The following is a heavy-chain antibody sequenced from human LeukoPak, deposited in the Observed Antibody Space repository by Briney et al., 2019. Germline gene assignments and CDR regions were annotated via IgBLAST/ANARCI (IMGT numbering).Heavy chain of an antibody. CDR1: GYTFTSYG. D-gene: IGHD3-22*01. CDR2: ISAYNGNT. J-gene: IGHJ4*02. CDR3: ARGATYYYDSSGYYFDY. Sequence: ASVKVSCKASGYTFTSYGISWVRQAPGQGLEWMGWISAYNGNTNYAQKLQGRVTMATDTSTSTAYMELRSLRSDDTAVYYCARGATYYYDSSGYYFDYWGQGTLVTVSS. V-gene: IGHV1-18*01.